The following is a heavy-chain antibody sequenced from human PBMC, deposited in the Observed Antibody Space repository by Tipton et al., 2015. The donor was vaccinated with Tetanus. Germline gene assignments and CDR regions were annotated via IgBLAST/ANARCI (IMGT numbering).Heavy chain of an antibody. D-gene: IGHD4-11*01. V-gene: IGHV1-46*01. CDR1: GYPFSSFY. CDR2: IAPRDGGT. Sequence: QVQLVQSGAEVKKPGASVRLSCKASGYPFSSFYLHWVRQATGQGLEWMGMIAPRDGGTSYAQNFQGRVTMTRDTSTSTVHLDLSSLESEDTAVYYCARETVIQNWHFDLWGRGTLVIVSS. CDR3: ARETVIQNWHFDL. J-gene: IGHJ2*01.